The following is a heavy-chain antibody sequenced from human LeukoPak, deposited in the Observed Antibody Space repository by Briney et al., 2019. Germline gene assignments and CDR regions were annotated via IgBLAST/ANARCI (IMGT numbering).Heavy chain of an antibody. D-gene: IGHD2-2*01. J-gene: IGHJ4*02. V-gene: IGHV4-61*02. CDR1: GGSISRGSYY. Sequence: PSETLSLTCTVSGGSISRGSYYWSWIRQPAGEGLGWLGRIYTSGSTNYNPSLKSRVTISLDTSKNQFSLKLSSVTAADTAVYYCASPYCRSPSWYPSSFDYWGQGTLVTVSS. CDR3: ASPYCRSPSWYPSSFDY. CDR2: IYTSGST.